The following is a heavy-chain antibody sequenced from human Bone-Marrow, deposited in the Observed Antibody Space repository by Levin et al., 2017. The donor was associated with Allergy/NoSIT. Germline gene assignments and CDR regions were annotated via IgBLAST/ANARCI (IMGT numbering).Heavy chain of an antibody. Sequence: ASVKVSCKTSGFRFASYGIAWVRQAPGQGLEWMGWISGYNDNTMYAEKFQDRVTMPTDTFTDTAYMELRGLRSDDTDVYFFASDNDFCSPTCLGWFDPWGQGTLVTVSS. J-gene: IGHJ5*02. CDR2: ISGYNDNT. CDR1: GFRFASYG. CDR3: ASDNDFCSPTCLGWFDP. D-gene: IGHD1-1*01. V-gene: IGHV1-18*01.